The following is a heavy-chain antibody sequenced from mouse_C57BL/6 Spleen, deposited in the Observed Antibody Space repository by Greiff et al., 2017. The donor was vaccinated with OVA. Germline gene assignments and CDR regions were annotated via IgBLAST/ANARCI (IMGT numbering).Heavy chain of an antibody. Sequence: EVQVVESGGDLVKPGGSLKLSCAASGFSFSSYGMNWVRQTPDKRLEWVATISSGGSYTYYPDSVKGRFTISRDNAKNTLYLQMGSLKSEDTAMYYCARHEDFDDRGQGTTLTVSS. CDR3: ARHEDFDD. CDR1: GFSFSSYG. V-gene: IGHV5-6*01. CDR2: ISSGGSYT. J-gene: IGHJ2*01.